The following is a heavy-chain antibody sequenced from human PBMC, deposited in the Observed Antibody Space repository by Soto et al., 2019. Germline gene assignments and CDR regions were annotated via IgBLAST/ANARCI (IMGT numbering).Heavy chain of an antibody. V-gene: IGHV3-30*14. Sequence: GGSLRLSCAASGFTFNNFAMHWVRQAPGKGLEWVAFISYDGTYKYYADSVRGRFTVYRDNSKSTLFLQMNSLKFEDTAVYVCANEVDVAFSSLQYGIDVWGQGTKVTVSS. CDR3: ANEVDVAFSSLQYGIDV. D-gene: IGHD5-12*01. J-gene: IGHJ6*02. CDR2: ISYDGTYK. CDR1: GFTFNNFA.